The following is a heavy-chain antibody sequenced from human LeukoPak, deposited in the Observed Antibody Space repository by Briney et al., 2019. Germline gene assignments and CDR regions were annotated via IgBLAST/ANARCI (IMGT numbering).Heavy chain of an antibody. Sequence: GGSLTLSCAASGFSVGSNYMNWVRQAPGKGLEWDSILYRGSTTYYTDSVKGRFTISRDNSRNTLYLHMTNLRVEDTAVYFCARVGDHYHWYLDLWGRGSLLTVSS. CDR3: ARVGDHYHWYLDL. CDR2: LYRGSTT. J-gene: IGHJ2*01. D-gene: IGHD3-10*01. V-gene: IGHV3-53*01. CDR1: GFSVGSNY.